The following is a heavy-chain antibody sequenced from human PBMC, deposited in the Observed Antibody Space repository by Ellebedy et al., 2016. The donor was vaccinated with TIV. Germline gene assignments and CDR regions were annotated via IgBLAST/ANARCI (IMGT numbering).Heavy chain of an antibody. V-gene: IGHV4-39*07. J-gene: IGHJ3*02. CDR3: ATMAGPRLDASDI. CDR2: IFYSGST. Sequence: GSLRLSCGVSGGSIGSNSYYWGWFRQPPGKGLEWIGSIFYSGSTYYNPSLKSRVTISLDTSKNRFSLKLRSVTAADTAIYYCATMAGPRLDASDIWGQGTMVTVSS. D-gene: IGHD6-19*01. CDR1: GGSIGSNSYY.